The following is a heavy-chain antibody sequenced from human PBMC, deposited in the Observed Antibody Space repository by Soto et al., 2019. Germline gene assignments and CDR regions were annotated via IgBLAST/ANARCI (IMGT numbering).Heavy chain of an antibody. J-gene: IGHJ4*02. D-gene: IGHD2-8*01. CDR1: GGSVSRGSYY. CDR2: IYYSGST. V-gene: IGHV4-61*01. Sequence: QVQLQESGPGLVKPSETLSLTCTVSGGSVSRGSYYRSWIRQPPGKGLEWIGYIYYSGSTSYNPSLKRRVTRSVETLKTQLSLSLSSVTAGETVVYYCASLLLNGVRGHVGFDHWGQGNGVSVSS. CDR3: ASLLLNGVRGHVGFDH.